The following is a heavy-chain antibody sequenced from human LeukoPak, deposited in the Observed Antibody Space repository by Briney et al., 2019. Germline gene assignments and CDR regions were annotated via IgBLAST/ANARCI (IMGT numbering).Heavy chain of an antibody. CDR1: GFTFGDYA. Sequence: PGGSLRLSCTASGFTFGDYAMSWVRQAPGKGREWVGFIRSKAYGGTTEYAASVKGRFTISRDDSKSIAYLQMNSLKTEDTAVYYCTVDTAMVTFYYYGMDVWGQGTTVTVSS. J-gene: IGHJ6*02. CDR2: IRSKAYGGTT. CDR3: TVDTAMVTFYYYGMDV. V-gene: IGHV3-49*04. D-gene: IGHD5-18*01.